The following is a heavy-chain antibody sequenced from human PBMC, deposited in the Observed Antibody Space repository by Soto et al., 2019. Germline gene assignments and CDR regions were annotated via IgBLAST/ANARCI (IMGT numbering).Heavy chain of an antibody. CDR2: INPNNGAT. J-gene: IGHJ5*02. D-gene: IGHD1-1*01. Sequence: QVQLVQSGAEVKKPGASVKVSCKAPRYIFTAYVMHWVRQPPGQGLEWMGWINPNNGATHYGLSFQGRVTMTRDTSISTAYMELSSLRSDDTAVYYCASHDPGARFDPWGQGTLVIVSS. V-gene: IGHV1-2*02. CDR1: RYIFTAYV. CDR3: ASHDPGARFDP.